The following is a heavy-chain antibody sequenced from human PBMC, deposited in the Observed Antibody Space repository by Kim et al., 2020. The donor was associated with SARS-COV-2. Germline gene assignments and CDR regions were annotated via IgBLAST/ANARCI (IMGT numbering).Heavy chain of an antibody. CDR1: GFTFSSYA. D-gene: IGHD3-3*01. V-gene: IGHV3-23*01. CDR3: VDQDAVLEWLFGAP. J-gene: IGHJ5*02. CDR2: ISGSGGST. Sequence: GGSLRLSCAASGFTFSSYAMSWVRQAPGKGLEWVSAISGSGGSTYYADSVKGRFTISRDNSKNTLYLQMNSLRAEDTAVYYCVDQDAVLEWLFGAPWGQGTLVTVSS.